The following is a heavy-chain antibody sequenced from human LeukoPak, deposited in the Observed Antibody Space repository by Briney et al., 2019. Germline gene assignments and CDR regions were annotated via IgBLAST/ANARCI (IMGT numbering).Heavy chain of an antibody. CDR3: ASVYCSGGSCYSGEDWYFDL. CDR2: IYHSGST. D-gene: IGHD2-15*01. Sequence: SETLSLTCAVSGGSISSSNWWSWVRQPPGKGLEWIGEIYHSGSTNYNPSLKSRVTISVDKSKNQFSLKLSSVTAADTAVYYCASVYCSGGSCYSGEDWYFDLWGRGTLVTVSS. V-gene: IGHV4-4*02. J-gene: IGHJ2*01. CDR1: GGSISSSNW.